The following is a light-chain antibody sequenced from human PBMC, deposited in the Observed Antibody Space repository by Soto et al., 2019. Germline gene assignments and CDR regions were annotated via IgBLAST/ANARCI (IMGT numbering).Light chain of an antibody. CDR3: QHYGSSPHT. Sequence: EMVLTQSPGTLSLSPGERATLSCRASQSVSSSYLAWYQQKPGQAPRLLIYGASSRATGIPDRFSGSGSGTELALTISRPEPDDFAVYYYQHYGSSPHTFGGGTKVHSK. CDR1: QSVSSSY. V-gene: IGKV3-20*01. CDR2: GAS. J-gene: IGKJ4*01.